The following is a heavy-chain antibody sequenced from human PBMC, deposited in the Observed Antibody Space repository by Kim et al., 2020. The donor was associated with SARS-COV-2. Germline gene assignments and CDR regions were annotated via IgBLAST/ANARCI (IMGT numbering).Heavy chain of an antibody. D-gene: IGHD6-13*01. CDR3: ARDSGTYYYYYGMDV. V-gene: IGHV3-7*03. CDR1: GFTFSSYW. J-gene: IGHJ6*02. Sequence: GGSLRLSCAASGFTFSSYWMYWVRQAPGKGLEWVAHIKHDGSEKYYADSVKGRFTISRDNAKNSLYLQMNSLRAEDTAVYYCARDSGTYYYYYGMDVWGQGTTVTVSS. CDR2: IKHDGSEK.